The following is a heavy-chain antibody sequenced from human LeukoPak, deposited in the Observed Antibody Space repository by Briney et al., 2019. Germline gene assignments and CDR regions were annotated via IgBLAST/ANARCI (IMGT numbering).Heavy chain of an antibody. J-gene: IGHJ4*02. V-gene: IGHV3-74*01. CDR2: TNSDGSIT. CDR1: EFTFSNYW. D-gene: IGHD6-13*01. Sequence: QTGGSLRLSCAASEFTFSNYWMHWVRQAPGKGLVCVSRTNSDGSITSYADSVKGRFTISRDNAKNTLYLQMNSLRAEDTAVYYCARERAAADDSLDYWGQGTLVTVSS. CDR3: ARERAAADDSLDY.